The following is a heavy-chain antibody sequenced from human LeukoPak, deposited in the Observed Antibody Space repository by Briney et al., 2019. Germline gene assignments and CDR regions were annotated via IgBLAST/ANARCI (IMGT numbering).Heavy chain of an antibody. CDR1: GGSFSGYY. CDR3: ASFRWFGEAGFDY. D-gene: IGHD3-10*01. J-gene: IGHJ4*02. V-gene: IGHV4-34*01. Sequence: SETLSLTCAVYGGSFSGYYWSWIRQPPGKGLEWIGEINHSGSTNYNPSLKKRVTISVDTSKNQFSLKLSSVTAADTAVYYCASFRWFGEAGFDYWGQGTLVTVSS. CDR2: INHSGST.